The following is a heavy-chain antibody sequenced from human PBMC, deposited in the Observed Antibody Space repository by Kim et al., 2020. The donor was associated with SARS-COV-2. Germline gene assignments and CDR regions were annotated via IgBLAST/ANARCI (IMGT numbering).Heavy chain of an antibody. J-gene: IGHJ5*02. CDR2: ISAYNGNT. D-gene: IGHD3-10*01. Sequence: ASVKVSCKASGYTFTSYGISWVRQAPGQGLEWMGWISAYNGNTNYAQKLQGRVTMTTDTSTSTAYMELRSLRSDDTAVYYCARDMYYYGSGSYYNGDNWFDPWGQGTLVTVSS. CDR1: GYTFTSYG. V-gene: IGHV1-18*01. CDR3: ARDMYYYGSGSYYNGDNWFDP.